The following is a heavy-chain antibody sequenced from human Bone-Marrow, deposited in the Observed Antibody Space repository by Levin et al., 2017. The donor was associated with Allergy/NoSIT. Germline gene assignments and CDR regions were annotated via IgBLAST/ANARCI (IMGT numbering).Heavy chain of an antibody. CDR3: ARVAAAGLVAPAFDI. CDR2: IKQDGSEK. J-gene: IGHJ3*02. D-gene: IGHD6-13*01. CDR1: GFTFSSYW. Sequence: GGSLRLSCAASGFTFSSYWMSWVRQAPGKGLEWVANIKQDGSEKYYVDSVKGRFTISRDNAKNSLYLQMNSLRAEDTAVYYCARVAAAGLVAPAFDIWGQGTMVTVSS. V-gene: IGHV3-7*04.